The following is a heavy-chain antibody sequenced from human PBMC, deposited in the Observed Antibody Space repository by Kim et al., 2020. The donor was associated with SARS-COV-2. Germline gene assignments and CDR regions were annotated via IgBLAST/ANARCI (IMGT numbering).Heavy chain of an antibody. D-gene: IGHD6-13*01. J-gene: IGHJ6*02. CDR1: GFTFSSYA. Sequence: GGSLRLSCAASGFTFSSYAMHWVRQAPGKGLEWVAVISYDGSNKYYADSVKGRFTISRDNSKNTLYLQMNSLRAEDTAVYYCARARIAAATINYYYYYGMDVWGQGTTVTVSS. CDR3: ARARIAAATINYYYYYGMDV. V-gene: IGHV3-30-3*01. CDR2: ISYDGSNK.